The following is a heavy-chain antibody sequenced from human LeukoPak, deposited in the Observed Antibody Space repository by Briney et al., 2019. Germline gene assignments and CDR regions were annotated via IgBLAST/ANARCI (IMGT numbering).Heavy chain of an antibody. CDR2: INEDRSEK. Sequence: GGSLRLSCAASGFTFSLYWMSWVRQAPGKGPECVANINEDRSEKYYVDSVKGRFTISRDNAKNSLYLQMNSLRVEDTAVYYCARSGQGTSPYWGRGPLVTVSS. J-gene: IGHJ4*02. CDR3: ARSGQGTSPY. V-gene: IGHV3-7*01. CDR1: GFTFSLYW. D-gene: IGHD1-7*01.